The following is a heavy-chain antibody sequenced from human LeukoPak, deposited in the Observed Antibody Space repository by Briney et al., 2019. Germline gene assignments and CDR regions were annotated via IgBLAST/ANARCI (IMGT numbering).Heavy chain of an antibody. CDR1: GGSITSGGYY. V-gene: IGHV4-30-2*01. CDR2: MFQSGST. D-gene: IGHD6-6*01. CDR3: SRGGAAPFDY. J-gene: IGHJ4*02. Sequence: KPSETLSLTCTVSGGSITSGGYYWSWIRQPPGKGLEWIGYMFQSGSTYYNPSLTSRVTISVDRSKNQFSLKVRSVTAADTAVYYCSRGGAAPFDYWGQGTLVTVSS.